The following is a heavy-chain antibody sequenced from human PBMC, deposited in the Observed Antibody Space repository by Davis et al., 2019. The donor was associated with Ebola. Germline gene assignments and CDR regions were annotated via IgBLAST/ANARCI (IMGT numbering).Heavy chain of an antibody. CDR2: INPNSGGT. V-gene: IGHV1-2*04. J-gene: IGHJ5*02. CDR1: GYTFTGYY. D-gene: IGHD6-6*01. Sequence: ASVKVSCKASGYTFTGYYMHWVRQAPGQGLEWMGWINPNSGGTNYAQKFQGWVTMARDTSISTAYMELSRLRSDDTAVYYCARGLIIEYSSSFDWFDPWGQGTLVTVSS. CDR3: ARGLIIEYSSSFDWFDP.